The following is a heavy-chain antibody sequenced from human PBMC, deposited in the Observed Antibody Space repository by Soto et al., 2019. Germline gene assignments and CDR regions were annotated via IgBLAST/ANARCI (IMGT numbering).Heavy chain of an antibody. J-gene: IGHJ6*02. CDR1: GGTFSSYA. V-gene: IGHV1-69*13. Sequence: SVKVSCKASGGTFSSYAISWVRQAPGQGLEWMGGIIPIFGTANYAQKFQGRVTITADESTSTAYMELSSLRSEDTAVYYCARVYREEELRYFDWLSNPYYYGMDVWGQGTTVTVSS. D-gene: IGHD3-9*01. CDR3: ARVYREEELRYFDWLSNPYYYGMDV. CDR2: IIPIFGTA.